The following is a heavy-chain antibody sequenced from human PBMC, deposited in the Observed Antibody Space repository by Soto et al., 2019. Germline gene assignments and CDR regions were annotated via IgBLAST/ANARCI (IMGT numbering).Heavy chain of an antibody. D-gene: IGHD6-13*01. V-gene: IGHV1-69*06. CDR3: ARVAAAGTGAYYYYYGMEV. CDR2: IIPIFGTA. Sequence: SVKISCKASGGTFSSYAISWVRQAPGQGLEWMGGIIPIFGTANYAQKFQGRVTITADKSTSTAYMELSRLRSEDTAVYYCARVAAAGTGAYYYYYGMEVWGQGTKVTVSS. J-gene: IGHJ6*02. CDR1: GGTFSSYA.